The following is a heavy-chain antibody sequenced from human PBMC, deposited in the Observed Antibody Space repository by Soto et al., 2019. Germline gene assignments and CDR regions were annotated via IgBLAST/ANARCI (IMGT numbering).Heavy chain of an antibody. V-gene: IGHV3-30*03. J-gene: IGHJ4*02. D-gene: IGHD6-19*01. CDR1: GFTFSTYG. CDR3: AGGWYYFDY. Sequence: QVQLVESGGGGAQPGRSLRPSVAASGFTFSTYGMHGVRQAHGKGLEWVAVISYDGSNKYYADPVKGRFTVSRDNSKNTLYLQMNSLRAEDTAVYYCAGGWYYFDYWGQGALVTVSS. CDR2: ISYDGSNK.